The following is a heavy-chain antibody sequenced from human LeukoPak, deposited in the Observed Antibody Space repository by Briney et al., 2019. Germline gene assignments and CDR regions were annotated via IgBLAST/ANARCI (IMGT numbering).Heavy chain of an antibody. J-gene: IGHJ6*03. V-gene: IGHV3-30*03. CDR1: GFTFSSYG. D-gene: IGHD3-16*01. Sequence: PGGSLRLSCAASGFTFSSYGMHWVRQAPGKGLEWVAVISYDGSNKYYADSVKGRFTISRDNSKNTLYLQMNSLRAEDTAVYYCARLRRYYYYMDVWGKGTTVTVSS. CDR2: ISYDGSNK. CDR3: ARLRRYYYYMDV.